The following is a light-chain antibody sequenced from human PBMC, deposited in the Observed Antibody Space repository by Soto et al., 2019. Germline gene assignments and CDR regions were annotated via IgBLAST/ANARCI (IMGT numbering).Light chain of an antibody. V-gene: IGKV3-11*01. CDR3: QQRSNWPLT. CDR2: DAS. CDR1: QSVISY. J-gene: IGKJ4*01. Sequence: EIVLTQSPATLSLSPGERATLSCRASQSVISYLAWYQQKPGQAPRLLIYDASNRATGIPARFSGSGSGTDFTLTSSILDPEDCAVYYCQQRSNWPLTFGGGTKVEIK.